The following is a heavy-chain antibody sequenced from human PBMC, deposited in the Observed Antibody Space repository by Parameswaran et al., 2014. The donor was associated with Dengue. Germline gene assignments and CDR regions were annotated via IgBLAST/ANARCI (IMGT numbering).Heavy chain of an antibody. CDR3: ASLNYGDYIRNNDY. V-gene: IGHV4-34*01. CDR2: INHSGST. Sequence: GSLRLSCAVYGGSFSGYYWSWIRQPPGKGLEWIGEINHSGSTNYNPSLKSRVTISVDTSKNQFSLKLSSVTAADTAVYYCASLNYGDYIRNNDYWGQGTLVTVSS. CDR1: GGSFSGYY. J-gene: IGHJ4*02. D-gene: IGHD4-17*01.